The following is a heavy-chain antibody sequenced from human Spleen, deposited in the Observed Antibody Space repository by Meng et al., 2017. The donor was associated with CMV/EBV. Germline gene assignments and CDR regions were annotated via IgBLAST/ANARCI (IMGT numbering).Heavy chain of an antibody. V-gene: IGHV3-49*04. CDR2: IRRKAYGGTT. D-gene: IGHD3-16*01. Sequence: GESLKISCTTSGFTFGDYDMSWVRQAPGKGLEWVGFIRRKAYGGTTDYAASVKSRFTISRDDSKSIAYLQMNSLKTEDTAVYYCTIGNNNAYYHWGQGTLVTVSS. CDR1: GFTFGDYD. J-gene: IGHJ4*02. CDR3: TIGNNNAYYH.